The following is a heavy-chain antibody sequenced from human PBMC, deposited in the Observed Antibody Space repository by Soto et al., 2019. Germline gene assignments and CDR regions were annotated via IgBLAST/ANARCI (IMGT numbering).Heavy chain of an antibody. D-gene: IGHD2-8*01. V-gene: IGHV1-2*04. J-gene: IGHJ6*02. CDR3: ARGHSTDCSNGVCSFFDNHEMAV. CDR2: INPKSGGT. CDR1: GYSFTDYH. Sequence: QVQLVQSGAEVKKPGASVRVSCKASGYSFTDYHIHWVRQAPGQGLEWLGRINPKSGGTSTAQKFQGWVTMTRDRSISTVYMELTRLRSDDTAVYFCARGHSTDCSNGVCSFFDNHEMAVWGQGTTVTVSS.